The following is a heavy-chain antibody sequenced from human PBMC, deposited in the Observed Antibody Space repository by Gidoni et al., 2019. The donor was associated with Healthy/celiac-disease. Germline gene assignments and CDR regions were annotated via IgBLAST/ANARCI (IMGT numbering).Heavy chain of an antibody. V-gene: IGHV4-38-2*02. J-gene: IGHJ4*02. D-gene: IGHD3-22*01. Sequence: QVQLQESGPGLVKPSETLSLTCAVSGYSISSAHYWGWIRQPPGKGLEWIGSVFHSGSTYYNPSLKSRVTISVDTSKNQFSLKLSSVTAADTAVYYCAREGNDRSGYGPAGPDYWGQGTLVTVSS. CDR3: AREGNDRSGYGPAGPDY. CDR2: VFHSGST. CDR1: GYSISSAHY.